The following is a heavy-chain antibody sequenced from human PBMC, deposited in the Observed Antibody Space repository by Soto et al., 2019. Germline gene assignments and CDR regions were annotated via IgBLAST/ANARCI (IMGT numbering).Heavy chain of an antibody. CDR2: IYYSGST. CDR3: AKDYGYCSGGSCYSSGWFDP. D-gene: IGHD2-15*01. CDR1: GGSISSSSYY. Sequence: SETLSLTCTVSGGSISSSSYYWGWIRQPPGKGLEWIGSIYYSGSTYYNPSLKSRVTISVDTSKNQFSLKLSSVTAADTAVYYCAKDYGYCSGGSCYSSGWFDPWGQGTLVTVSS. V-gene: IGHV4-39*02. J-gene: IGHJ5*02.